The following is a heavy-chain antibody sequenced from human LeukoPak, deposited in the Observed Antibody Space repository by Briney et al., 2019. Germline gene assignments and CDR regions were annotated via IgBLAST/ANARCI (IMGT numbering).Heavy chain of an antibody. V-gene: IGHV4-39*07. J-gene: IGHJ4*02. CDR3: ARVRAYSSSRPVDY. D-gene: IGHD6-13*01. CDR2: INHSGST. Sequence: SETLSLTCTVSGGSISSSSYYWGWIRQPPGKGLEWIGEINHSGSTNYNPSLKSRVTISVDTSKNQFSLKLSSVTAADTAVYYCARVRAYSSSRPVDYWGQGTLVTVSS. CDR1: GGSISSSSYY.